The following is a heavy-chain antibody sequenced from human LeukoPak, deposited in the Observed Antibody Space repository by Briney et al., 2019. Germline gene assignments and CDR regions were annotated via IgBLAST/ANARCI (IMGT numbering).Heavy chain of an antibody. Sequence: QAGGSLRLSCAASGFTFSSYAMSWVRQPPGKGLEWVSSIFPSGGEIHYADSVRGRFTVSRDNSKSILSLQMNSLRAEDTAIYYCATYRQVLLPFESWGQGTLVTVSS. J-gene: IGHJ4*02. D-gene: IGHD5-18*01. CDR3: ATYRQVLLPFES. V-gene: IGHV3-23*01. CDR2: IFPSGGEI. CDR1: GFTFSSYA.